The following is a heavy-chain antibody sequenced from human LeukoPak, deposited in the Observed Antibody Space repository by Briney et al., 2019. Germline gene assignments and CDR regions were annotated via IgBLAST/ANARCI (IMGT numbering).Heavy chain of an antibody. D-gene: IGHD2-2*01. CDR3: ARGTYCSSTSCFDY. J-gene: IGHJ4*02. CDR1: GASINSDTDY. Sequence: SETLSLTCTVSGASINSDTDYWGWIRQPPGKGLEWIGTVYYSGTTYYNPSLKSPVTISVDQSNNQFSLKMTSVTAADTAVYYCARGTYCSSTSCFDYWGQGTLVTVSS. V-gene: IGHV4-39*01. CDR2: VYYSGTT.